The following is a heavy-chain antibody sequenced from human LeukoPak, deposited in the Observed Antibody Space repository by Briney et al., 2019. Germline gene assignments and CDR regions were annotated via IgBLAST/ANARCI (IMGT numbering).Heavy chain of an antibody. D-gene: IGHD6-19*01. V-gene: IGHV1-24*01. CDR2: FDPEDGET. CDR3: ATLNPVAGYFDY. J-gene: IGHJ4*02. CDR1: GYTFTGYY. Sequence: ASVKVSCKASGYTFTGYYMHWVRQAPGQGLEWMGGFDPEDGETIYAQKFLGRVTMTEDTSTDTPYMELGSLRSEDTAMYYCATLNPVAGYFDYWGQGTLVTVSS.